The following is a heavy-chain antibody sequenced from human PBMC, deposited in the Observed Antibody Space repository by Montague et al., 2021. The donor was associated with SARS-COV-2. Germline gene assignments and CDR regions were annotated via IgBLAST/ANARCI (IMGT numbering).Heavy chain of an antibody. CDR3: VRHPRTYNGFWSGYSGRLVFQFDS. Sequence: SETLSLTCTVSGGSMSDHYWAWIRQPPGKGLEWLAYIYYSGGINSNASLKSRVSMSVDPSKNQFSLKLTSVTAADTAVYFCVRHPRTYNGFWSGYSGRLVFQFDSWGQGTLVTVSS. J-gene: IGHJ4*02. V-gene: IGHV4-59*08. D-gene: IGHD3/OR15-3a*01. CDR1: GGSMSDHY. CDR2: IYYSGGI.